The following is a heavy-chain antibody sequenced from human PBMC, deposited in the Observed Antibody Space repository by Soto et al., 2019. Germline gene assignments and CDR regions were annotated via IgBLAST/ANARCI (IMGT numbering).Heavy chain of an antibody. Sequence: QVQLVQSGAEVKKPGASVRISCKASGYTFTDYYLHWVRQAPGQGLEWMGIMNPSGGVTSYAQKIQGRVAVTRHTSTSTVYMQLSSLRSEDTAVYYCASSEAVPTTTYYYWYIDVWGKGTTVTVSS. CDR3: ASSEAVPTTTYYYWYIDV. J-gene: IGHJ6*03. V-gene: IGHV1-46*03. CDR2: MNPSGGVT. D-gene: IGHD2-2*01. CDR1: GYTFTDYY.